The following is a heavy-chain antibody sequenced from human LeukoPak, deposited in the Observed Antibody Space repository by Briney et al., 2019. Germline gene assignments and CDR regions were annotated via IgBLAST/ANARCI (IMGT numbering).Heavy chain of an antibody. CDR1: GGSISSSNYY. D-gene: IGHD2-2*01. J-gene: IGHJ4*02. Sequence: SETLSLTCTVSGGSISSSNYYWGWIRQPPGKGLEWIASIHYSETTYYNPSLKSRVTISVDTSKNHFSLKLSSVTAADTAVYYCARGPTYQPIYFWGQGTLVTVSS. CDR3: ARGPTYQPIYF. V-gene: IGHV4-39*02. CDR2: IHYSETT.